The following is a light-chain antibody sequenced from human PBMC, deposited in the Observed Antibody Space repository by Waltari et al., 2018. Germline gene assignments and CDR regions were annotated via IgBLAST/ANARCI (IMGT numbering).Light chain of an antibody. CDR2: YVS. Sequence: QSVLTQPASVSGSPGQSITISCTRSSSDLGGYSFVSWYQQHPGTAPKLMIYYVSHRPSGVSTRFSGSKSGNTSSLTISGLQPEDEADYYCSSYTSIIPPFLFGTGTKVTVL. J-gene: IGLJ1*01. CDR1: SSDLGGYSF. CDR3: SSYTSIIPPFL. V-gene: IGLV2-14*01.